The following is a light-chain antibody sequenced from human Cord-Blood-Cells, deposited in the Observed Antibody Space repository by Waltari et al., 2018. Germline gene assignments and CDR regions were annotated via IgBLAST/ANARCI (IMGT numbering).Light chain of an antibody. V-gene: IGLV2-14*01. CDR2: DVS. Sequence: QSALTQPASVSGSPGQSITIPCTGTSSHAGGYDYVSWYQQHPGKAPKRMIYDVSNRPSGVSNRFSGSKSGNTASLTISGLQAEDEADYYCSSYTSSSTYWVFGGGTKLTVL. J-gene: IGLJ3*02. CDR3: SSYTSSSTYWV. CDR1: SSHAGGYDY.